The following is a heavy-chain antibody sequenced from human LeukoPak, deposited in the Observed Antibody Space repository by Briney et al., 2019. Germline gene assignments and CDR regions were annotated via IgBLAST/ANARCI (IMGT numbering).Heavy chain of an antibody. CDR3: AYQSTVTSSFDY. V-gene: IGHV1-46*01. CDR2: INPIGGST. D-gene: IGHD4-17*01. Sequence: RXXPXQXXXXMGIINPIGGSTSYAQKFQGRVTMTRDTSTSTVYMELSSLRSEDTAVYYCAYQSTVTSSFDYWGQGTLVTVSS. J-gene: IGHJ4*02.